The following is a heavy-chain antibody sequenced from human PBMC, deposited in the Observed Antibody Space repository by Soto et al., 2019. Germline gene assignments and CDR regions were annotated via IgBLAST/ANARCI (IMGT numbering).Heavy chain of an antibody. D-gene: IGHD3-16*01. CDR2: IDRSGEIA. J-gene: IGHJ6*02. Sequence: EVQLSESGGGLVQFGGSLRLSCAASGSSFSAYAINWVRQAPGKGLEWVSAIDRSGEIAYYADSVKGRFTISRDNAKNTLYLQMNSLRAEDKAVYYCAKGGFWVHYGMDVWVPGTTVTVSS. CDR1: GSSFSAYA. V-gene: IGHV3-23*01. CDR3: AKGGFWVHYGMDV.